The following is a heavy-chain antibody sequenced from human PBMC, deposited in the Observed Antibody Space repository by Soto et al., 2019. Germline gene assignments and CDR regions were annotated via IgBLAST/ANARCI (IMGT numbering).Heavy chain of an antibody. V-gene: IGHV3-21*01. CDR2: ISSSSSYI. Sequence: GGSLRLSCAASGFTFSSYSMNWVRQAPGKGLEWVSSISSSSSYIYYADSVKGRFTISRDNAKNSLYLQMNSLRAEDTAVYYCAREDPAAGKNDAFDIWGQGTMVTVSS. D-gene: IGHD6-13*01. CDR1: GFTFSSYS. J-gene: IGHJ3*02. CDR3: AREDPAAGKNDAFDI.